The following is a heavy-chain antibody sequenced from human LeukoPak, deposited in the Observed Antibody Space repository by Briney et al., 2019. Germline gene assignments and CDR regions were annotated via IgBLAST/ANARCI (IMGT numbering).Heavy chain of an antibody. J-gene: IGHJ4*02. CDR1: GGSISGYH. CDR3: TRLGRDGFNFGRYYFER. D-gene: IGHD5-24*01. Sequence: SETLSLTCTVSGGSISGYHWSWVRQPPGKELEWMAYIYYSGSANYNPSLRSRLTISVDTSKNHFSLNLTSVSAADTAVYYCTRLGRDGFNFGRYYFERWGRGTLVTVSS. CDR2: IYYSGSA. V-gene: IGHV4-59*08.